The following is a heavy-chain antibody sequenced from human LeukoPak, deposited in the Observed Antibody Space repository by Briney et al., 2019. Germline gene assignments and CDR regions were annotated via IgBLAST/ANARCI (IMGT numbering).Heavy chain of an antibody. V-gene: IGHV3-53*01. CDR2: IYGGGST. CDR1: GFTVSNNY. CDR3: ASYPAPYYGSGSYFYY. D-gene: IGHD3-10*01. J-gene: IGHJ4*02. Sequence: GSLRLSCAASGFTVSNNYMSWVRQAPGKGLEWVSVIYGGGSTSYADSVKGRFTISRDNSKNTLYLQMNSLRADDTAVYYCASYPAPYYGSGSYFYYWGQGTLVTVSS.